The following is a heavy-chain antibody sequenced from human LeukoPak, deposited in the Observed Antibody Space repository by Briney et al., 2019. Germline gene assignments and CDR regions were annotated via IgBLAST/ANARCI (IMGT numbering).Heavy chain of an antibody. Sequence: GGSLRLSCAASGFTFSSYSMNWVRQAPGKGLEWVSSISSSSSYIYYADSVKGRFTISRDNAKNSLYLQMNSLRAEDTAVYYCARGTLRYCSSTSCYNWASVPYWGQGTLVTVSS. CDR1: GFTFSSYS. CDR2: ISSSSSYI. D-gene: IGHD2-2*02. CDR3: ARGTLRYCSSTSCYNWASVPY. V-gene: IGHV3-21*01. J-gene: IGHJ4*02.